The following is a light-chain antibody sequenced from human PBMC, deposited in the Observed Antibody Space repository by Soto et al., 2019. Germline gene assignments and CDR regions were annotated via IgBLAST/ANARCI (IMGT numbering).Light chain of an antibody. Sequence: EIVLTQSPATLSLSPGDRATLSCRASQSVGTYLAWYQQKPGQAPRLFIYDASKRATDIPARFSGSGSGTDFTLTISGLEPEDFAVYYCQHRAVWPVTFXQGTRLEIK. CDR2: DAS. J-gene: IGKJ5*01. CDR3: QHRAVWPVT. V-gene: IGKV3-11*01. CDR1: QSVGTY.